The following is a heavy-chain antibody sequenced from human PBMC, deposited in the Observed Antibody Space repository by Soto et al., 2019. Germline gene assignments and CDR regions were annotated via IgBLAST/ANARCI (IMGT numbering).Heavy chain of an antibody. V-gene: IGHV3-23*01. CDR2: ITNSGEIT. CDR3: AHLYLDY. CDR1: GFSFTTTS. J-gene: IGHJ4*02. Sequence: VQLLESGGGSVQPGGSLRVSCTASGFSFTTTSMTWVRQAPGKGLEWVSTITNSGEITYYADSVKGRFAISRDNSKNTLYLQMNSLKAEDTALYYCAHLYLDYWGQGALVTVSS.